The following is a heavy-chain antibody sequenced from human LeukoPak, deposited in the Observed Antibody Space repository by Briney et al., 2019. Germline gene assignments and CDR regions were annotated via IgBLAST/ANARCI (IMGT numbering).Heavy chain of an antibody. CDR2: IYYSGST. CDR3: ARDFLATAAAENDHQDY. D-gene: IGHD6-13*01. Sequence: SETLSLTCTVSGGSISSSSYYWGWIRQPPGKGLEWIGSIYYSGSTYYNPSLKGRVTISVDTSKNQFSLKLSSVTAADTAVYYCARDFLATAAAENDHQDYWGQGTLVTVSS. J-gene: IGHJ4*02. V-gene: IGHV4-39*07. CDR1: GGSISSSSYY.